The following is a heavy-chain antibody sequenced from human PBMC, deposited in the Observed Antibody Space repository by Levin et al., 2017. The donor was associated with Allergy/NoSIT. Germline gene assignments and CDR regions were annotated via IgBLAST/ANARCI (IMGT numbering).Heavy chain of an antibody. D-gene: IGHD1-1*01. V-gene: IGHV3-48*01. CDR3: ARDRTTNRGGLDV. CDR2: IGTSGKSI. J-gene: IGHJ6*02. Sequence: GGSLRLSCAASGFIFSNYGINWVRQAPGKGLEWISYIGTSGKSIYYSDSVKGRFSISRDDGKNSLFLQMSSLRADETAVYYCARDRTTNRGGLDVWGQGTTVSVS. CDR1: GFIFSNYG.